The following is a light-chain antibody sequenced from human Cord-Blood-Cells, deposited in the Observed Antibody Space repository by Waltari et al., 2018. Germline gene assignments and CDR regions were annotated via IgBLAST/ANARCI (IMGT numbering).Light chain of an antibody. CDR2: EGS. CDR3: CSYAGSSTWV. J-gene: IGLJ3*02. Sequence: QSALPQPASVSGSPGQSITIPCTGTSSDVGSYNLVSWYQQHPGKAPKLMIYEGSKRPSGVSKRFSGSRAGNTAYLSSSGLQAEDEADYYCCSYAGSSTWVFGEGTKLTVL. V-gene: IGLV2-23*01. CDR1: SSDVGSYNL.